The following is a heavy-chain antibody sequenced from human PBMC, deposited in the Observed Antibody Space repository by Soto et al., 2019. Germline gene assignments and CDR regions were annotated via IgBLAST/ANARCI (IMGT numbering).Heavy chain of an antibody. CDR2: IYHSGST. V-gene: IGHV4-30-2*01. Sequence: PSETLSLTCAVSGGSIISGGYSWSLIRQPPGKGLEWIGYIYHSGSTYYNPSLKSRVTISVDRSKNQFSLKLSSVTAADTAVYYCARVPGPWGQGTLVTVSS. CDR3: ARVPGP. CDR1: GGSIISGGYS. J-gene: IGHJ5*02.